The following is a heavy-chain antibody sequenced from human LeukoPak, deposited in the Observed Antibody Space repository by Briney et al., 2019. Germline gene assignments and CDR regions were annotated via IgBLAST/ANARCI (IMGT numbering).Heavy chain of an antibody. J-gene: IGHJ4*02. V-gene: IGHV1-2*04. CDR2: ISPNSGGT. CDR3: ARDPSRDGYNSNFDY. CDR1: GYTFTGYY. Sequence: GASVKVSCKASGYTFTGYYMHWVRQAPGQGLEWMGWISPNSGGTNYAQRFQGWVTMTRDTSISTAYMELSRLRSDDTAVYYCARDPSRDGYNSNFDYWGQGTLVTVSS. D-gene: IGHD5-24*01.